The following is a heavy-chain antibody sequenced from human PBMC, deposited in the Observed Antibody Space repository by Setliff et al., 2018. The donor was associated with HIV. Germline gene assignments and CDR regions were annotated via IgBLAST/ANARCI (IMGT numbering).Heavy chain of an antibody. V-gene: IGHV5-10-1*01. CDR1: GSNFTTYW. J-gene: IGHJ4*02. Sequence: GESLKISCKTSGSNFTTYWITWVRQMPGKGLEWMGRIDPGDSYTDYSPSFRGHVSISADSSISTAYLQWSSLKASDTAMYYCARITSPYNNTWFPALFWGQGTLVTVSS. CDR3: ARITSPYNNTWFPALF. D-gene: IGHD3-16*01. CDR2: IDPGDSYT.